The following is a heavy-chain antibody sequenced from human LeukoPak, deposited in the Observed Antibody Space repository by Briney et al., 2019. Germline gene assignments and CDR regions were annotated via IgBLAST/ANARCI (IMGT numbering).Heavy chain of an antibody. D-gene: IGHD2-21*02. CDR3: ATEAIVVVTARDYWYFDL. Sequence: ASVKVSCKASGYTFTSYGISWVRQAPGQGLEWMGWISAYNGNTNYAQKFQGRVTITADKSTTTAYMELSSLRSEDTAVYYCATEAIVVVTARDYWYFDLWGRGTLVTVSS. CDR1: GYTFTSYG. J-gene: IGHJ2*01. V-gene: IGHV1-18*01. CDR2: ISAYNGNT.